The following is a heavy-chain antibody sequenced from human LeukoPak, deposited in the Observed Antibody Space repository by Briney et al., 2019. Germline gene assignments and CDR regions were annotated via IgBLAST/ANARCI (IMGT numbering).Heavy chain of an antibody. J-gene: IGHJ5*02. CDR3: ARSGEQWLVFTTINWFDP. Sequence: GGSLRLSCAASGFTFSSYAMHWVRQAPGKGLEWVAVISYDGSNKYCADSVKGRFTISRDNSKNTLYLQMNSLRAEDTAVYYCARSGEQWLVFTTINWFDPWGQGTLVTVSS. CDR2: ISYDGSNK. CDR1: GFTFSSYA. D-gene: IGHD6-19*01. V-gene: IGHV3-30*04.